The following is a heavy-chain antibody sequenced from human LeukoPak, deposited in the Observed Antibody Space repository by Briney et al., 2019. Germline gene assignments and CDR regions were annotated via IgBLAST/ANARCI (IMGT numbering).Heavy chain of an antibody. CDR3: ARGAHYYDSSGSFDY. J-gene: IGHJ4*02. V-gene: IGHV4-39*02. Sequence: SETLSLTCTASGGSISSSSYYWGWIRQPPGKGLEWIGSIYYSGSTYYNPSLKSRVTISVDTSKNHFSLKLSSVTAADTAVYYCARGAHYYDSSGSFDYWGQGTLVTVSS. CDR1: GGSISSSSYY. CDR2: IYYSGST. D-gene: IGHD3-22*01.